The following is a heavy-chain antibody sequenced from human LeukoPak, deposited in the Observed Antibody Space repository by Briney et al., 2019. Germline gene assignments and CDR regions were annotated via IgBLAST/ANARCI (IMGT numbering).Heavy chain of an antibody. CDR3: AKDSDYDILTGYTD. D-gene: IGHD3-9*01. V-gene: IGHV3-21*04. CDR2: ISSSSSYI. J-gene: IGHJ4*02. Sequence: GGSLRLSCAASGFTFSSYEMNWVRQAPGKGLEWVSSISSSSSYIYYADSVKGRFTISRDNAKNSLYLQMNSLRAEDTALYYCAKDSDYDILTGYTDWGQGTLVTVSS. CDR1: GFTFSSYE.